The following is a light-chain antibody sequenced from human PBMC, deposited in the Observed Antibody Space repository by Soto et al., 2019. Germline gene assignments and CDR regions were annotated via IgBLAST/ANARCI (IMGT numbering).Light chain of an antibody. Sequence: QSVLTQPPSVSGAPGQRVTISCTGSSSNIGAGYDVHWYQQLPGRPPKLLIYGNTNRPSGVPDRFSGSKSGTSASLAITGLQAEDEADYYCLFFDSSLSVVFGGGTKLTVL. CDR1: SSNIGAGYD. CDR2: GNT. V-gene: IGLV1-40*01. J-gene: IGLJ2*01. CDR3: LFFDSSLSVV.